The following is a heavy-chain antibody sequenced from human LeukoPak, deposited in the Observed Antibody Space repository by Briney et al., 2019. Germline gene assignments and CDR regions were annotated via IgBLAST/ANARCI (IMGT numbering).Heavy chain of an antibody. CDR1: GFTFNTFN. CDR2: ITSGGDYI. J-gene: IGHJ4*02. CDR3: ARGHYDVLAASYKWTPDY. V-gene: IGHV3-21*01. Sequence: GGSLRLSCAASGFTFNTFNMYWVRQAPGKGLEWVSSITSGGDYIYYADSVKGRFTTSRDNAKNSLSLQLNSLRVEDTAVYYCARGHYDVLAASYKWTPDYWGQGTLVTVSS. D-gene: IGHD3-9*01.